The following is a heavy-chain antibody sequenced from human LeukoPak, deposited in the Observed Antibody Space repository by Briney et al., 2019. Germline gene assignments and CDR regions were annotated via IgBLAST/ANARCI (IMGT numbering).Heavy chain of an antibody. Sequence: PSQTLSLTCAVSGGSIGSGGFSWSWIRLPPGKGLECLGYIYHSGITYYNPSLKSRVTISIDRSKNQFSLTLSSVTAADTAVYYCARGSGFYYGSGSPPTAVDVWGQGTTVTVSS. V-gene: IGHV4-30-2*01. CDR2: IYHSGIT. CDR1: GGSIGSGGFS. CDR3: ARGSGFYYGSGSPPTAVDV. J-gene: IGHJ6*02. D-gene: IGHD3-10*01.